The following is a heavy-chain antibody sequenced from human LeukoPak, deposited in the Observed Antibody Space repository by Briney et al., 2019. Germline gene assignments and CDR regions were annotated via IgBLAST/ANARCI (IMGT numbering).Heavy chain of an antibody. J-gene: IGHJ4*02. Sequence: GGSLRLSCAASGFTFGSPWMHWVRHAPGKGLVWVSRINSDGSATAYADSVKGRFTISRDNAENTLYLQMNSLRAEDTAVNYCARGTAGYHSSYFDYWGQGTLVTVSS. D-gene: IGHD3-16*02. CDR3: ARGTAGYHSSYFDY. CDR1: GFTFGSPW. CDR2: INSDGSAT. V-gene: IGHV3-74*01.